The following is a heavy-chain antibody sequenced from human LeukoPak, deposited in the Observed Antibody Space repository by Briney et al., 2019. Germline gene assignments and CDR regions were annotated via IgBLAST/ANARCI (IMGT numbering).Heavy chain of an antibody. V-gene: IGHV4-31*03. CDR2: IHYSGST. CDR1: GGSISSGGYY. CDR3: ATRGSYFNGFDY. J-gene: IGHJ4*02. D-gene: IGHD1-26*01. Sequence: SETLSLTCSVSGGSISSGGYYWSWIRQHPGRGLEWIGYIHYSGSTFYNPSLKSRLTISVDTSKNQFSLRLRSVTAADTAVYYCATRGSYFNGFDYWGQGTLVTVSS.